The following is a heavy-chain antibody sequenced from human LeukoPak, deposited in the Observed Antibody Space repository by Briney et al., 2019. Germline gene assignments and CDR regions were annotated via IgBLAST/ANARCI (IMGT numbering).Heavy chain of an antibody. V-gene: IGHV3-53*01. CDR3: ASGSGSYRTPYYYMDV. CDR2: IYSGGST. J-gene: IGHJ6*03. Sequence: GGSLRLSCAASGFTLSSYYMSWVRQAPGKGLEWVSVIYSGGSTYYADSVKGRFTIYRDNSKNTLYLQMNSLRAEDTAVYYCASGSGSYRTPYYYMDVWGTGTTVTVSS. D-gene: IGHD3-10*01. CDR1: GFTLSSYY.